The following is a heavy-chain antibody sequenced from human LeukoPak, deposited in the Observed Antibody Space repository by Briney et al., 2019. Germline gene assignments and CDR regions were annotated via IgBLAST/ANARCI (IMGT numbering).Heavy chain of an antibody. Sequence: GASVKVSCKASGYTFTGYYIHWMRQAPGQGLEWMGRINPDSGGPNYAHKFQGRVTMTRDTSISTAYMDLSRLTSDDTAVYFCARDRGKVAKDYWGQGTLVIVSS. V-gene: IGHV1-2*06. CDR2: INPDSGGP. D-gene: IGHD3-10*01. J-gene: IGHJ4*02. CDR1: GYTFTGYY. CDR3: ARDRGKVAKDY.